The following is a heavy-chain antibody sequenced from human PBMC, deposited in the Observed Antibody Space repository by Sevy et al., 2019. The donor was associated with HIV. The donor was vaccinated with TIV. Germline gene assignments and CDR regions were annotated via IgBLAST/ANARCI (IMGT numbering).Heavy chain of an antibody. Sequence: GGSLRLSCAASGLTFSSYWTNWVRQAPGKGREWVANIKEDGSDKYYVDSVKGRFTISRDNAQNSLYLEMNSLRAEDTAGYYCARWDVWGKGTTVTVSS. V-gene: IGHV3-7*01. J-gene: IGHJ6*04. CDR1: GLTFSSYW. CDR2: IKEDGSDK. CDR3: ARWDV.